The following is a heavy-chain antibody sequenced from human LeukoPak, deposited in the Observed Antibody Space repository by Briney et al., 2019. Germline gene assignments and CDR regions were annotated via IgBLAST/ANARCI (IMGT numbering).Heavy chain of an antibody. J-gene: IGHJ4*02. Sequence: SVKVSRKASGGTFSSYAISWVRQAPGQGLEWMGRIIPIFGIANYAQKFQGRVTITADKSTSTAYMELSSLRSEDTAVYYCARDFSGGVFDYWGQGTLVTVSS. CDR3: ARDFSGGVFDY. CDR1: GGTFSSYA. CDR2: IIPIFGIA. D-gene: IGHD1-26*01. V-gene: IGHV1-69*04.